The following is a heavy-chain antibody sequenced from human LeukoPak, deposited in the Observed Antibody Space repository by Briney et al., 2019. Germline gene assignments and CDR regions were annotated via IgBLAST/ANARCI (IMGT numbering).Heavy chain of an antibody. D-gene: IGHD2-2*01. CDR3: ARDSSRAVVVPAATEGIYYYGMDV. CDR1: GGSISSGDYY. V-gene: IGHV4-30-4*01. J-gene: IGHJ6*02. Sequence: SQTLSLTCTVSGGSISSGDYYWSWIRQPPGKGLEWIGYIYYSGSTYYNPSFKSRVTISVDTSKNQFSLKLSSVTAADTAVYYCARDSSRAVVVPAATEGIYYYGMDVWGQGTTVTVSS. CDR2: IYYSGST.